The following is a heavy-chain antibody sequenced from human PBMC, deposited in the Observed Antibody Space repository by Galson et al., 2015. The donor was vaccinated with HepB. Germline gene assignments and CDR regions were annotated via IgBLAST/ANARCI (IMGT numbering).Heavy chain of an antibody. V-gene: IGHV3-23*01. J-gene: IGHJ4*02. D-gene: IGHD6-19*01. CDR2: ISGSGGST. Sequence: SLRLSCAASGFTFSSYAMSWVRQAPGKGLEWVSAISGSGGSTYYADSVKGRFTISRDNSKNTLYLQMNSLRAEDTAVYYCAKGTAVAGSVPDYFDYWCQVTLVTVSS. CDR1: GFTFSSYA. CDR3: AKGTAVAGSVPDYFDY.